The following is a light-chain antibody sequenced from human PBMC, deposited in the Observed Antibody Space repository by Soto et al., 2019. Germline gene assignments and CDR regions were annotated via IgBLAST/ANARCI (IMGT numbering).Light chain of an antibody. V-gene: IGLV2-14*01. CDR1: SSDVGGYNF. CDR2: DVS. Sequence: QSVLTQPASVSGSPGQSITISCTGTSSDVGGYNFASWYQQHPGKAPKLLIYDVSDRPSGVSNRFSGSKSGNTASLTISGLQAEDEADYYCSSYTISSTYVFGTGTKVTVL. CDR3: SSYTISSTYV. J-gene: IGLJ1*01.